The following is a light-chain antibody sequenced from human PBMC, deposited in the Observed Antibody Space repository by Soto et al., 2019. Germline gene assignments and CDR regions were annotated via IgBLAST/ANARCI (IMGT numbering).Light chain of an antibody. CDR3: ASWDDNLTVL. J-gene: IGLJ2*01. CDR2: SNN. CDR1: NSNIGTNT. Sequence: QAVVTQPPSASGTPGQRVTISCSGSNSNIGTNTVYWYQQFPGTAPKLLIYSNNERPSGVPDRFSGSKSGTSASLAISGLQSEDEADYYCASWDDNLTVLFGGGTQLTVL. V-gene: IGLV1-44*01.